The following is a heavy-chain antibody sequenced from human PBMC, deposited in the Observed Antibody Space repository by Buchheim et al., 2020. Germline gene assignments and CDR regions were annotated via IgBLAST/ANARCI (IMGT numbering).Heavy chain of an antibody. CDR2: TYINGST. D-gene: IGHD3-10*01. CDR1: GGSINSSSYY. J-gene: IGHJ3*02. CDR3: AREGITIARGAFDI. V-gene: IGHV4-61*02. Sequence: QVQLQESGPGLVAPSQTLSLTCNVSGGSINSSSYYWNWIRQPAGKGLEWIGRTYINGSTHFNPSLKSRDTISGDTSKNQFSLKLSSVTAADTAVYYCAREGITIARGAFDIWGQGT.